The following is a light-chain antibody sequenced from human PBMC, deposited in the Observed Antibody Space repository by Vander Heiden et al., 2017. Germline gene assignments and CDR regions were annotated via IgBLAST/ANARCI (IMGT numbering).Light chain of an antibody. CDR3: AAWDDSLNGPV. J-gene: IGLJ3*02. CDR1: SSNNGSNT. V-gene: IGLV1-44*01. CDR2: SKN. Sequence: QSVLTQPPSASGTPGQRVTISCSGSSSNNGSNTVNWYQQHPGTAPKRFIYSKNQRPSGVPDRCSGSKSGTSASLAISGLQSEDEADYYCAAWDDSLNGPVFGGGTKLTVL.